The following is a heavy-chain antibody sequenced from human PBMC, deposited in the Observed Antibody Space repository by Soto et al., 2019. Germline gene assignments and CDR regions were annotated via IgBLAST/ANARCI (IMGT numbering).Heavy chain of an antibody. CDR3: ARDRSGDGYIDY. Sequence: GGSLRLSCAASGFTFSSYAMHWVCQAPGKGLEWVAVISYDGSNKYYADSVKGRFTISRDNSKNTLYLQMNSLRAEDTAVYYCARDRSGDGYIDYWGQGTLVTVSS. CDR1: GFTFSSYA. J-gene: IGHJ4*02. CDR2: ISYDGSNK. D-gene: IGHD2-21*01. V-gene: IGHV3-30-3*01.